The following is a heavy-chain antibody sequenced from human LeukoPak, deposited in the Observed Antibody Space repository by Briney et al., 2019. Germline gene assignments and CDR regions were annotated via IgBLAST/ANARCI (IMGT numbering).Heavy chain of an antibody. Sequence: GGSLRLSCAASGFTFNSAWMSWVRQAPGKGLEWVAQIKTETDGGTTDYAAPVKGRFTISRDGSKNMVFLQMNSLKTDDTALYYCTWSGLKIESWGQGTLVTVSS. CDR1: GFTFNSAW. CDR2: IKTETDGGTT. D-gene: IGHD3-3*01. J-gene: IGHJ4*02. V-gene: IGHV3-15*01. CDR3: TWSGLKIES.